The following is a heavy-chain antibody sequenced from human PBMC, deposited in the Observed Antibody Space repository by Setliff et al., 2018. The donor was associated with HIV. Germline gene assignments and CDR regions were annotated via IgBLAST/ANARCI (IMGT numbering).Heavy chain of an antibody. V-gene: IGHV4-38-2*01. CDR3: ATVNYGLVYFDY. J-gene: IGHJ4*01. Sequence: SETLSLTCVVSGYSISSDYYWGWLRQAPGKGLDWIGTIYHSGTTYYNPSLKSRVTMSVDPSKEQFSLRLISVTAADTAVYYCATVNYGLVYFDYWGHGTLVTVSS. CDR1: GYSISSDYY. D-gene: IGHD3-3*01. CDR2: IYHSGTT.